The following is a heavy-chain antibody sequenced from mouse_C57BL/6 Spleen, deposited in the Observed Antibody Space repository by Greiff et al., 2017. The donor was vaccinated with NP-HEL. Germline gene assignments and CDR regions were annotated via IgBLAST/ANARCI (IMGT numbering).Heavy chain of an antibody. Sequence: VQLQQPGAELVKPGASVKMSCKASGYTFTSYWITWVKQRPGQGLEWIGDIYPGSGSTNYNEKFKSKATLTVDTSSSTAYMQLSSLTSEDSAVYYCARSDYYGRDYYAMDYWGQGTSVTVSS. CDR1: GYTFTSYW. J-gene: IGHJ4*01. D-gene: IGHD1-1*01. CDR2: IYPGSGST. V-gene: IGHV1-55*01. CDR3: ARSDYYGRDYYAMDY.